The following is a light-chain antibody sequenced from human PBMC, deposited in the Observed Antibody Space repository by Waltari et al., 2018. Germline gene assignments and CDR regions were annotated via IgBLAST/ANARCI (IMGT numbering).Light chain of an antibody. CDR1: QGIRND. CDR3: LQDYGYPRT. J-gene: IGKJ1*01. CDR2: SAS. V-gene: IGKV1-6*01. Sequence: AIQVTQSPSSLSASVGDRVTITCRASQGIRNDLGWYQQKPGKSPKLLIFSASNLESGVPSRLSGSGSGTDFTLTISSLQPEDFATYYCLQDYGYPRTFGQGTKVEIK.